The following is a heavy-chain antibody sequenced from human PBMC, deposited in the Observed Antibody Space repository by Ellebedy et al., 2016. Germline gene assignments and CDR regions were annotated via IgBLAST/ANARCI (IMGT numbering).Heavy chain of an antibody. V-gene: IGHV4-4*02. D-gene: IGHD3-10*01. CDR1: GGSVSSSNW. Sequence: SETLSLTCAISGGSVSSSNWWNWVRQSPGKGLEWIGEISHSGSTKYSPSLKSRASVSLDASKNQFSPRLNSVTAADTAVYYCARSSGWYCFDYWGQGTLVTVSS. CDR3: ARSSGWYCFDY. CDR2: ISHSGST. J-gene: IGHJ4*02.